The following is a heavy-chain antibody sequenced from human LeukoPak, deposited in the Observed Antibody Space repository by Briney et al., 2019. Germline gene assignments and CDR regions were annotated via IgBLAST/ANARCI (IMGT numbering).Heavy chain of an antibody. CDR3: TSPQADSGATYFRH. CDR1: GFTFSGST. V-gene: IGHV3-73*01. D-gene: IGHD6-19*01. CDR2: IRSKANSYAT. Sequence: GGSLRLSCAASGFTFSGSTVHWVRQASGKGLEWIGRIRSKANSYATAYAASVKGRFTISRDDAKNTAYLQMDSLKTEDTAVYYCTSPQADSGATYFRHWGQGTLVTVSS. J-gene: IGHJ1*01.